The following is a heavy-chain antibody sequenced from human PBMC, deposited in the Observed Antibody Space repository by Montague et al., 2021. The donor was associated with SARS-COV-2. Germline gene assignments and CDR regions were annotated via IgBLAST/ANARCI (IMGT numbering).Heavy chain of an antibody. CDR3: ARGAPTITMIVVVFTGAGWYFDL. CDR1: GGSFSGYY. Sequence: SETLSLTCAVHGGSFSGYYWSWIRQPPGKGLEWIGEINHSGSTNYNPSLKSRVSISVDTSKCQFSLKLSSVTAADTAVYYCARGAPTITMIVVVFTGAGWYFDLWGRGTLVTVSS. CDR2: INHSGST. D-gene: IGHD3-22*01. J-gene: IGHJ2*01. V-gene: IGHV4-34*01.